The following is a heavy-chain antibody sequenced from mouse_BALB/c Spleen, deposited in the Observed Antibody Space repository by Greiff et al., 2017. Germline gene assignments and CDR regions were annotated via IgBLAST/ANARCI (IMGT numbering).Heavy chain of an antibody. CDR2: ISSGGST. CDR1: GFTFSSYA. V-gene: IGHV5-6-5*01. Sequence: EVQGVESGGGLVKPGGSLKLSCAASGFTFSSYAMSWVRQTPEKRLEWVASISSGGSTYYPDSVKGRFTISRDNARNILYLQMSSLRSEDTAMYYCARGRGYGYDNYYAMDYWGQGTSVTVSS. D-gene: IGHD2-2*01. J-gene: IGHJ4*01. CDR3: ARGRGYGYDNYYAMDY.